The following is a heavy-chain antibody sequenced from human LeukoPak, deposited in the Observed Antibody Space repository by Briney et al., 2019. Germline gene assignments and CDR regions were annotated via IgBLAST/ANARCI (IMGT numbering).Heavy chain of an antibody. J-gene: IGHJ4*02. Sequence: ASVKVSCKASGYTFTGYYMHWVRQAPGQGLEWMGWINPNSGGTNYAQKFQGWVTMTRDTSISTAYMELSRLRSDDTAVYYCARGLTSIAAAGMKGYFDYWGQGTLVTVSS. D-gene: IGHD6-13*01. CDR2: INPNSGGT. CDR1: GYTFTGYY. V-gene: IGHV1-2*04. CDR3: ARGLTSIAAAGMKGYFDY.